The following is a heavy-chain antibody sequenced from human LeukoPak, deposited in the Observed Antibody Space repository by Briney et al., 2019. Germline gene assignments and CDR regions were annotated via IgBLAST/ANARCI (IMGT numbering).Heavy chain of an antibody. D-gene: IGHD3-10*02. J-gene: IGHJ4*02. Sequence: GRSLRLSCAASGFTFSSYGMHWVRQAPGKGLEWVAVVSYDGSNKYYADSVKGRFTISRDNSKNTLYLQMNSLRAEDTAVYYCAKEAGYYVFATPDYWGQGTLVTVSS. CDR3: AKEAGYYVFATPDY. CDR1: GFTFSSYG. CDR2: VSYDGSNK. V-gene: IGHV3-30*18.